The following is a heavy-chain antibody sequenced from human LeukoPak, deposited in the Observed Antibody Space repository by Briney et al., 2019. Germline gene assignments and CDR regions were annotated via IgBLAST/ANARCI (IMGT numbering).Heavy chain of an antibody. CDR1: GYTFTRYD. CDR3: ARTLHGIAAARIKPYYFVY. D-gene: IGHD6-13*01. CDR2: MNANSGNT. V-gene: IGHV1-8*01. Sequence: EASVKVSCKASGYTFTRYDINWVREATGQGGEGMGWMNANSGNTGYAQKFQGRVTITRNTTRRRAYMEVSRLRCRDRAGSYCARTLHGIAAARIKPYYFVYWGQGTLVTVSS. J-gene: IGHJ4*02.